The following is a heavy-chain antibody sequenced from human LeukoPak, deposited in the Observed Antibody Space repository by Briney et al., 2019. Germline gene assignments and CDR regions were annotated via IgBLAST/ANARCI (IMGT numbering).Heavy chain of an antibody. D-gene: IGHD6-19*01. CDR2: ISSQSTYI. CDR1: GLTFSSYS. J-gene: IGHJ4*02. CDR3: ARDPHLSGWSDY. Sequence: GGSLRLSCAASGLTFSSYSVSWVRQAPGKGLEWVSSISSQSTYIYSADSLKGRFAISRDNAKNSLYLQMNSLRAEDTAVYYCARDPHLSGWSDYWGRGTLVTVS. V-gene: IGHV3-21*01.